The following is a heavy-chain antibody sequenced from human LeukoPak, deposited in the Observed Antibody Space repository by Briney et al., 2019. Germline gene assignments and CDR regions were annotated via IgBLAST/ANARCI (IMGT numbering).Heavy chain of an antibody. V-gene: IGHV3-9*01. CDR1: VFTFDDYA. J-gene: IGHJ4*02. CDR2: ISWNSGSI. CDR3: AKAMGSRSGYAIDY. D-gene: IGHD5-12*01. Sequence: SLRLSCAASVFTFDDYAMHWVRHSPGKGLEWVSGISWNSGSIGYADSVKGRFTISRDNAKNSLYLQMNSLRAEDTALYYCAKAMGSRSGYAIDYWGQGTLVSVPS.